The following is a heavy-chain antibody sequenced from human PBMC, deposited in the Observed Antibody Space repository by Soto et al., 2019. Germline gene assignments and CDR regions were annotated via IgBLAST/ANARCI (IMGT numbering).Heavy chain of an antibody. J-gene: IGHJ3*02. V-gene: IGHV4-31*03. CDR3: ARDGMPPGAFDI. CDR1: GGSISSGGYY. D-gene: IGHD1-26*01. CDR2: IYYSGST. Sequence: SETLSLTFTVSGGSISSGGYYWSWIRQHPGKGLEWIGYIYYSGSTYYNPSLKSRVTISVDTSKNQFSLKLSSVTAADTAVYYCARDGMPPGAFDIWGQGTMVTVSS.